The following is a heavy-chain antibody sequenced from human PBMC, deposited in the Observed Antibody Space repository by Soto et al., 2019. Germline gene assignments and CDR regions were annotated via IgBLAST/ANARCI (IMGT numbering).Heavy chain of an antibody. J-gene: IGHJ4*02. Sequence: GASVKVSCKASGYTFTSYAISWVRQAPGQGLEWMGWISAYNGNTNYAQKLKGRVTMTTDTSTSTAYMELRSLRSDDTALYYCARADMSNYDILTGYYKSHFDYWGQGTLVTVSS. CDR1: GYTFTSYA. CDR3: ARADMSNYDILTGYYKSHFDY. V-gene: IGHV1-18*01. CDR2: ISAYNGNT. D-gene: IGHD3-9*01.